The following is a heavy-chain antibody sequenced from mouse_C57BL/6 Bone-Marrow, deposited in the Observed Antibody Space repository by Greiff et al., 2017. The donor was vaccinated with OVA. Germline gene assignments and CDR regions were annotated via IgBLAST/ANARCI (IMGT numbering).Heavy chain of an antibody. V-gene: IGHV1-42*01. J-gene: IGHJ4*01. CDR3: ARTYGNYAMDY. Sequence: VQLQQSGPELVKPGASVKISCKASGYSFTGYYMNWVKQSPEKSLEWIGEINPSTGGTTYNQKFKAKATLTVDKSSSTAYMQLKSLTSEDSAVYYCARTYGNYAMDYWGQGTSVTVSS. CDR1: GYSFTGYY. D-gene: IGHD2-1*01. CDR2: INPSTGGT.